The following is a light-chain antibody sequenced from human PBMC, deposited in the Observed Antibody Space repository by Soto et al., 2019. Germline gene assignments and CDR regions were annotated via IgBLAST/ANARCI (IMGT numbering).Light chain of an antibody. V-gene: IGLV1-40*01. Sequence: QSVLTQPPSVSGAPGQRVTISCTGSRSNIGAGYLVHWYQQLPGTAPKLLIYGNSNRPSGVPDRFSGSKSGTSASLAITGLQAEDEADYYCQSYDSSLSGSVFGGGTKLTVL. J-gene: IGLJ3*02. CDR1: RSNIGAGYL. CDR3: QSYDSSLSGSV. CDR2: GNS.